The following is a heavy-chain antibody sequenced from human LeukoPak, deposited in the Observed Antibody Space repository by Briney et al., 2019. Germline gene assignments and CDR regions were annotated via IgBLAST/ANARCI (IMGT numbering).Heavy chain of an antibody. CDR1: GYSISSGYY. CDR3: ARHGGPYYYDSSGYLDH. CDR2: IYHSGST. Sequence: SETLSLTCTVSGYSISSGYYWGWIRQPPGKGLEWIGSIYHSGSTYYNPSLKSRVTISVDTSKNQFSLKLSSVTAADTAVYYCARHGGPYYYDSSGYLDHWGQGTLVTVSS. V-gene: IGHV4-38-2*02. D-gene: IGHD3-22*01. J-gene: IGHJ4*02.